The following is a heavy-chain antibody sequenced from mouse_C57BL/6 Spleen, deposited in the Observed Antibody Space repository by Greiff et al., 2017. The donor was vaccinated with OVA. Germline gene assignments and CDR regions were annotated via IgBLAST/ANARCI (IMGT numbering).Heavy chain of an antibody. V-gene: IGHV1-82*01. J-gene: IGHJ4*01. Sequence: QVQLQQSGPELVKPGASVKLSCKASGYAFSSSWMNWVKQRPGKGLEWIGRIYPGDGDTNYNGKFKGKATLTADNYSSTASMQLSRLTSEDSAVYFCARGEVTGPCAMDYWGQGTSVTVSS. CDR3: ARGEVTGPCAMDY. CDR2: IYPGDGDT. D-gene: IGHD2-1*01. CDR1: GYAFSSSW.